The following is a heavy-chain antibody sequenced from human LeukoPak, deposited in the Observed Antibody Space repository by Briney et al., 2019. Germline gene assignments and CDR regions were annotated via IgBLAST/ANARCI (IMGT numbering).Heavy chain of an antibody. D-gene: IGHD3-10*01. CDR2: INHSGST. J-gene: IGHJ5*02. Sequence: PGGSLRLSCAASGFTFSDYWSWIRQPPGKGLEWIGEINHSGSTNYNPSLKSRVTISVDTSKNQFSLKLSSVTAADTAVYYCARHPVLLWFGGDWFDPWGQGTLVTVSS. V-gene: IGHV4-34*01. CDR1: GFTFSDY. CDR3: ARHPVLLWFGGDWFDP.